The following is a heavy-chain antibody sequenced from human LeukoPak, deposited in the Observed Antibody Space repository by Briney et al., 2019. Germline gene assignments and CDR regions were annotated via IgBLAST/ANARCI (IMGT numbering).Heavy chain of an antibody. CDR2: IYPGDSET. D-gene: IGHD3-10*01. Sequence: GESLKISCKGSGYSFTSYWIVWVRQMPGKGLEWMGIIYPGDSETRYSPSFQGQVTISVEKSISTAYLQWSSLKASDSAMYYCARRYGYGSGSYHSYHFDNWGQGTLVTVSS. CDR3: ARRYGYGSGSYHSYHFDN. J-gene: IGHJ4*02. CDR1: GYSFTSYW. V-gene: IGHV5-51*01.